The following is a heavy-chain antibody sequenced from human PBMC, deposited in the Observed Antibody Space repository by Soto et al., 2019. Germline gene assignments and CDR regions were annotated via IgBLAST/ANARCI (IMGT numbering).Heavy chain of an antibody. Sequence: QITLKESGPTLVNPTQTLTLTCTISGFSFSTSGVGVGWIRQPPGKALEWLAVIHWNDDNHYSPSLKNRLTVTKDTSKNQVVLTLTNMDPVDTATYYCVHRVISEGLDYWGQGTLVTVSS. CDR3: VHRVISEGLDY. V-gene: IGHV2-5*01. CDR2: IHWNDDN. J-gene: IGHJ4*02. D-gene: IGHD2-21*01. CDR1: GFSFSTSGVG.